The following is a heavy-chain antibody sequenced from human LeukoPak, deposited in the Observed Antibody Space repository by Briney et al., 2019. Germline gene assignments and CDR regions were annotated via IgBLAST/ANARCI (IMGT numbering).Heavy chain of an antibody. CDR2: ISAYNGNT. CDR1: GYTFTSYG. D-gene: IGHD6-13*01. CDR3: VRDLIRAAAGTPSTFDY. J-gene: IGHJ4*02. V-gene: IGHV1-18*01. Sequence: ASVKVSCKASGYTFTSYGISWVRQAPGQGLEWMGWISAYNGNTNYAQKLQGRVTMTTDTSTSTAYMELRSLRSDDTAVYYCVRDLIRAAAGTPSTFDYWGQGTLVTVSS.